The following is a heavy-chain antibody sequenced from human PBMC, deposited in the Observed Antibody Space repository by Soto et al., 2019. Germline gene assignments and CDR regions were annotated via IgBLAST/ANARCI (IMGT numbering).Heavy chain of an antibody. CDR2: ITPIFGTA. Sequence: SVKVSCKASGGTFSSYAISWVRQAPGQGLEWMGGITPIFGTANYAQKFQGRVTITADESTSTAYMELSSLRSEDTAVYYCARTHCSSTSCYTGNWFDPWGQGTLVTVSS. CDR3: ARTHCSSTSCYTGNWFDP. V-gene: IGHV1-69*13. CDR1: GGTFSSYA. J-gene: IGHJ5*02. D-gene: IGHD2-2*02.